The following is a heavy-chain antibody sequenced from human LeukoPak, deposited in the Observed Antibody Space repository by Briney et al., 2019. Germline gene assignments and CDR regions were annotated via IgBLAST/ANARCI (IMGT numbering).Heavy chain of an antibody. CDR3: AKGGIAAAGSFDY. J-gene: IGHJ4*02. D-gene: IGHD6-13*01. CDR2: ISYDGSNK. CDR1: GFTFSSYA. V-gene: IGHV3-30-3*01. Sequence: GRSLRLSCAASGFTFSSYAMHWVRQAPGKGLEWVAVISYDGSNKYYADSVKGRFTISRDNSKNTLYLQMNSLRAEDTAVYYCAKGGIAAAGSFDYWGQGTLVTVSS.